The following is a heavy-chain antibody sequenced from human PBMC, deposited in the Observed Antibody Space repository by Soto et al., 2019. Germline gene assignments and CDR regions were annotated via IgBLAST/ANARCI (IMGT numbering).Heavy chain of an antibody. CDR2: IHSGSSSI. CDR3: ARAFAGTASSDY. Sequence: GGSLRLSCSASGFTFSSYNMIWVRQAPGEGLEWISFIHSGSSSIYYAASVQGRFTISRDNAKNSLLLQMNSLRVEDTGVYYCARAFAGTASSDYWGQGALVTVSS. D-gene: IGHD6-13*01. J-gene: IGHJ4*02. CDR1: GFTFSSYN. V-gene: IGHV3-21*06.